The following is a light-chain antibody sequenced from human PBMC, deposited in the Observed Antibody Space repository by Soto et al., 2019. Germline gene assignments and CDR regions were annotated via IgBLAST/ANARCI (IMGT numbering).Light chain of an antibody. CDR3: QQYDNSPMFT. J-gene: IGKJ2*01. Sequence: DIQMTQSPSSLSASVGDSVTITCQASQDIYDYLNWYQHKPGKAPRLLIYAASNLETGVPSRFSGSGSATDFTFTINSLQPEDIATYYCQQYDNSPMFTFGRGTKVEI. V-gene: IGKV1-33*01. CDR1: QDIYDY. CDR2: AAS.